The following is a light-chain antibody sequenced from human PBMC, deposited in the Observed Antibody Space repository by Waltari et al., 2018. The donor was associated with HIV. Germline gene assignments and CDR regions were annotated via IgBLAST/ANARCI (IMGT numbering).Light chain of an antibody. CDR3: QQSYGLPYT. V-gene: IGKV1-39*01. CDR1: QDIGNN. J-gene: IGKJ2*01. Sequence: DIQMTQSPGSLSASVADNVTIYCRASQDIGNNVNWFQLKIGGAPKLLLAAASRWQTGVPSRFSGSGFGTHFSLTISGPQSDDFAHYFCQQSYGLPYTFGQGTRVAVK. CDR2: AAS.